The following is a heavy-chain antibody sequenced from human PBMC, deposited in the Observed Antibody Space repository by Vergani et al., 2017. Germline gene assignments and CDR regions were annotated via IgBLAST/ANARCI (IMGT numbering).Heavy chain of an antibody. CDR2: ISASGTNP. D-gene: IGHD2-21*02. Sequence: QVTLVETGGGLVKPGGSLRLSCTASGFRFSDHYMTWIRQAPGKGLQWTSSISASGTNPKYADSLRGRFTISRDNAKQSLYLQLNRLTVEDTATYFCARYGIRDMTDSADLWGRGTLVIVSS. CDR3: ARYGIRDMTDSADL. J-gene: IGHJ4*03. V-gene: IGHV3-11*01. CDR1: GFRFSDHY.